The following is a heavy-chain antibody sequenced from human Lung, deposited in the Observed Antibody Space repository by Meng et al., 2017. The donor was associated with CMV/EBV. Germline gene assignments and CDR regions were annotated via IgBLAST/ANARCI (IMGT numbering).Heavy chain of an antibody. Sequence: VPLPVLDLARVLPSHTLSLTCTVSVGSINSGGVYLTWTPQHPVQGLELIGYIYYSGLTYYNPSLRSRVAISIDTSKIQFSLKLTSVTAADTAVYFCARTNYGDYNWFDPWCQGTLVTVSS. CDR2: IYYSGLT. D-gene: IGHD4-17*01. CDR3: ARTNYGDYNWFDP. J-gene: IGHJ5*02. V-gene: IGHV4-31*03. CDR1: VGSINSGGVY.